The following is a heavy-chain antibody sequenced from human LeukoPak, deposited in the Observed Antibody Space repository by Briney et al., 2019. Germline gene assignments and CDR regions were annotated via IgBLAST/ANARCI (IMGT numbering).Heavy chain of an antibody. D-gene: IGHD2-21*01. CDR3: ARGVGISDY. CDR2: IYYSGST. Sequence: PSETLSLTCTVSGGSISSYYWSWIRQPPGKGLEWIGYIYYSGSTNYNPSLKSRVTISVDTSKNQFSLKLSSVTAADTAVYYCARGVGISDYWGQGTLVTVSS. V-gene: IGHV4-59*01. CDR1: GGSISSYY. J-gene: IGHJ4*02.